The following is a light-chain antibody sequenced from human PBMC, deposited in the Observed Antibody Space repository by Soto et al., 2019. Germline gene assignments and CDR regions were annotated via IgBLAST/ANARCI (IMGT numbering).Light chain of an antibody. V-gene: IGKV3D-15*01. CDR1: RGISSN. CDR2: AAS. J-gene: IGKJ1*01. Sequence: ESVVTQSPATLSASPGESATLSCRASRGISSNLAWYQQKPGQAPRLLIYAASSRATGIPDRFSGSGSGTEFTLTISSLQPEDFTVYSCLQYHNLWAFGQGTKV. CDR3: LQYHNLWA.